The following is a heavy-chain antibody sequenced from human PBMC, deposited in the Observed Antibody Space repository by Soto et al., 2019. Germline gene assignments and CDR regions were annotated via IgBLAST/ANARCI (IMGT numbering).Heavy chain of an antibody. CDR3: ARDFRVYGSGNPYYFDY. CDR2: INPNGGGT. J-gene: IGHJ4*02. CDR1: GYGFTGYY. D-gene: IGHD3-10*01. Sequence: WASVKVSCKASGYGFTGYYLHWVRQAPGQGLECMGWINPNGGGTYYGQKFEGRVTMTRDTSVTTAYMELSSLRSDDTAVYYCARDFRVYGSGNPYYFDYWGQGTLVTVSS. V-gene: IGHV1-2*02.